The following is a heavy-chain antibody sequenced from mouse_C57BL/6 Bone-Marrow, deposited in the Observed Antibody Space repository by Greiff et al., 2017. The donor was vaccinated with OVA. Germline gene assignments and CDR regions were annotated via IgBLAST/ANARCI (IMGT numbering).Heavy chain of an antibody. CDR2: IRLKSDNYAT. CDR1: GFTFSNYW. J-gene: IGHJ2*01. Sequence: EVKLVESGGGLVQPGGSMKLSCVASGFTFSNYWMNWVRQSPEKGLEWVAQIRLKSDNYATHYAESVKGRFTISRDDSKTSVYLQMNNLRAEDTGIYYCTGNCFSFDYWGQGTTLTVSS. CDR3: TGNCFSFDY. D-gene: IGHD4-1*01. V-gene: IGHV6-3*01.